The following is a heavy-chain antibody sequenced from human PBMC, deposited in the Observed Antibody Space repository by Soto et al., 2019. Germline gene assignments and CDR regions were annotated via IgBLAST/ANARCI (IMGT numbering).Heavy chain of an antibody. J-gene: IGHJ4*02. D-gene: IGHD5-18*01. CDR1: GYTFTSYG. Sequence: ASVKVSCKASGYTFTSYGISWVRQAPGQGLEWMGWISTYNGNTNYAQKLQGRVTMTRDTSTSTVYMELSSLRSEDTAVYYCATDLVDTAMENFDYWGQGTLVTVSS. V-gene: IGHV1-18*01. CDR2: ISTYNGNT. CDR3: ATDLVDTAMENFDY.